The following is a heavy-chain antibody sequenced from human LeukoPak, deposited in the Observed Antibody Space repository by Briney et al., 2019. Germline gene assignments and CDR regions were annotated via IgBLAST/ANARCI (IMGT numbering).Heavy chain of an antibody. CDR1: GGSISSSNW. D-gene: IGHD1-14*01. Sequence: SGTLSLTCAVSGGSISSSNWWRGVRRPPGKGLEWIGEIYHSGSTKYNPSGKGRVTISVDTSKNQFSLKLSSVTAADTAVYYCASHRAGGDYWGQGTLVTVSS. CDR3: ASHRAGGDY. J-gene: IGHJ4*02. CDR2: IYHSGST. V-gene: IGHV4-4*02.